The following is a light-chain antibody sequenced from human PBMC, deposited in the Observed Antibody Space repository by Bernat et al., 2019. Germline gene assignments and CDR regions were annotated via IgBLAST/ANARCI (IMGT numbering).Light chain of an antibody. V-gene: IGKV1-17*01. CDR3: LQHHTYPFT. J-gene: IGKJ3*01. CDR2: TAF. CDR1: QDIGND. Sequence: DIQMTQSPSSLSASVGDRVTITCRASQDIGNDLGWYQQKPGKAPERLIFTAFTLQSGVPSRFNGRASGAEFTLTISSLQPEDFATYYCLQHHTYPFTFGPGTKVDIK.